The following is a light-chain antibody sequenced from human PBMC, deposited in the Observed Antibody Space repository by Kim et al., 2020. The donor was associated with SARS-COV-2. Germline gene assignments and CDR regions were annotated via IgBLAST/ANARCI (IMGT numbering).Light chain of an antibody. CDR3: SAWDSSLSAVV. CDR1: SNNVGNQG. Sequence: RPTTTLPCTGNSNNVGNQGSAWLQHHQGHPPKLLSYRNNNRPSGISERLSASRSGNTASLTITGLQPEDEADYYCSAWDSSLSAVVFGGGTQLTVL. J-gene: IGLJ2*01. CDR2: RNN. V-gene: IGLV10-54*01.